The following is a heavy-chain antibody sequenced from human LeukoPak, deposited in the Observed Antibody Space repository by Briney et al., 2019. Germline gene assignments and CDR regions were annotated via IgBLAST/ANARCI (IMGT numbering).Heavy chain of an antibody. V-gene: IGHV3-30*02. CDR1: GFTFSSYG. Sequence: PGGSLRLSCAASGFTFSSYGMHWVRQAPGKGLEWVAFIRYDGSNKYYADSVKGRFTISRDNSKNTLYLQMNSLRAEDTAVYYCAKEMYYYDSSGYYRRQADAFDIWGQGTMVTVSS. D-gene: IGHD3-22*01. CDR2: IRYDGSNK. CDR3: AKEMYYYDSSGYYRRQADAFDI. J-gene: IGHJ3*02.